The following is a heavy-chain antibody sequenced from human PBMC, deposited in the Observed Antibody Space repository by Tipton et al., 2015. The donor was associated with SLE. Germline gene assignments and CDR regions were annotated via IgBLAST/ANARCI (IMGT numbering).Heavy chain of an antibody. V-gene: IGHV4-61*02. CDR2: IYTSGST. CDR1: GGSISSGSYY. J-gene: IGHJ4*02. Sequence: TLSLTCTVSGGSISSGSYYWSWIRRPAGKGLEWIGRIYTSGSTNYNPSLKSRVTISVDTSKNQFSLKLSSVTAADTAVYYCAREDSSSSMDYWGQGTLVTVSS. CDR3: AREDSSSSMDY. D-gene: IGHD6-6*01.